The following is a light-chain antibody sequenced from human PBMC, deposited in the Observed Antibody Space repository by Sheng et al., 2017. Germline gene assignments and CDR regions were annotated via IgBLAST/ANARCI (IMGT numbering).Light chain of an antibody. V-gene: IGKV3-15*01. Sequence: EVVLTQSPATLSVSPGETATLSCRASQSLSSGLAWYQHKHGQAPRLLIKGASTRATGIPGKFSGSGSGTDFTLTISTLQSEDFAVYYCQQYNDWPPTFGQGTKVEI. CDR2: GAS. CDR3: QQYNDWPPT. CDR1: QSLSSG. J-gene: IGKJ1*01.